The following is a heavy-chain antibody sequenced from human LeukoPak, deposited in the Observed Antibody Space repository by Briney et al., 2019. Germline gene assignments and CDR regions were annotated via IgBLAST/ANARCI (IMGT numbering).Heavy chain of an antibody. CDR3: AKSMLYMITFGGASDY. D-gene: IGHD3-16*01. J-gene: IGHJ4*02. CDR1: GFTLSSYA. Sequence: PGGSLRLSCVASGFTLSSYAMSWVRQAPGKGLEWVSAISGSGGSTYYADSVKGRFTISRDNSKNTLYLQMNSLRAEDTAVYYCAKSMLYMITFGGASDYWGQGTLVTVSS. CDR2: ISGSGGST. V-gene: IGHV3-23*01.